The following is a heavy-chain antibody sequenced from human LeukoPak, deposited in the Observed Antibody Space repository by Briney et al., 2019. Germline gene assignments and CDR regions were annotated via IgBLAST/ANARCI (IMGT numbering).Heavy chain of an antibody. D-gene: IGHD3-16*01. V-gene: IGHV4-38-2*01. J-gene: IGHJ4*02. CDR3: AQQSLRSPDY. CDR1: GYSISSGYY. Sequence: MASETLSLTCAVSGYSISSGYYWGWIRQPPGKGLEWIGNIYHSGSTYYNPSLKSRVTISVDTSKNQFSLKLSSVTAADTAVYYCAQQSLRSPDYWGQGTLVTVSS. CDR2: IYHSGST.